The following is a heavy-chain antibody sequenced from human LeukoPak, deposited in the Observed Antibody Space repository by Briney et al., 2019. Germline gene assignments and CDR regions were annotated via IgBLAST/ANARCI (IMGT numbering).Heavy chain of an antibody. V-gene: IGHV3-9*01. CDR1: GFTFDDYA. CDR3: AKDLRSHSSSGFEY. J-gene: IGHJ4*02. CDR2: ISWNSGSI. Sequence: GRSLRLSCAASGFTFDDYAMHWVRRAPGKGLEWVSGISWNSGSIGYADSVKGRFTISRDNAKNSLYLQMNSLRAEDTALYYCAKDLRSHSSSGFEYWGQGTLVTVSS. D-gene: IGHD6-6*01.